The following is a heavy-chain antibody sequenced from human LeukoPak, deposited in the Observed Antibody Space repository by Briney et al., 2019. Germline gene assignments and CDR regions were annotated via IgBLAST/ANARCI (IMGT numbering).Heavy chain of an antibody. Sequence: PGGSLRLSCAASGFTFSNYWMHWVRQAPGEGLVWVSRINTDGSTTDYADSVKGRFTISRDNAKNTLYLQMGSLRAEDTAVYYCFVPEFGVNIPENFQHWGQGTLVTVSS. V-gene: IGHV3-74*01. J-gene: IGHJ1*01. CDR3: FVPEFGVNIPENFQH. D-gene: IGHD3-3*01. CDR2: INTDGSTT. CDR1: GFTFSNYW.